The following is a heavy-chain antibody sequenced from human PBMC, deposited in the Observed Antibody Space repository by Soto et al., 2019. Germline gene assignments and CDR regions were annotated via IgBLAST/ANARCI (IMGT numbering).Heavy chain of an antibody. CDR1: GVPISGSDYH. V-gene: IGHV4-30-4*01. CDR3: ARGSAAKRYFDL. J-gene: IGHJ2*01. CDR2: IFPSGAT. Sequence: QVQLQESGPGLVKPSQTLSLMCTVSGVPISGSDYHWSWIRQSPGKGLEWIGCIFPSGATHYNSSLGSRITMSVETSKSQFSLRLTAVTAADTAVYFCARGSAAKRYFDLWGRGTLVTVSS. D-gene: IGHD5-18*01.